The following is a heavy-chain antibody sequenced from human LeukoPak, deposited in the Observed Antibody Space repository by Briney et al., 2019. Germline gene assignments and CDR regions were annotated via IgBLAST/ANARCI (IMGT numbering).Heavy chain of an antibody. CDR1: GGTFNNSA. D-gene: IGHD6-19*01. J-gene: IGHJ4*02. Sequence: GASVKVSCKTSGGTFNNSAISWVRQAPGQGLEWMGGIIPIFGTANYAQKFQGRVTITADESTSTAYMELSSPRSEDTAVYYCARGTPSGYSSGWYYYFDYWGQGTLVTVSS. CDR2: IIPIFGTA. CDR3: ARGTPSGYSSGWYYYFDY. V-gene: IGHV1-69*13.